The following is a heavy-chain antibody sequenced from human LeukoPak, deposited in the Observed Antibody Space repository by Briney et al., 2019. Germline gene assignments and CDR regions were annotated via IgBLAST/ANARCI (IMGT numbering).Heavy chain of an antibody. J-gene: IGHJ5*02. Sequence: SGTLSLTCGVSGGSVINTNWWTWVRQPPGKGLEWIGEVHLDGRTNYNPSLKSRVTMSLDTSENQFSLKLSSATAADTAVYYCARAAEGTWFDPWGRGTLVTVSS. CDR2: VHLDGRT. V-gene: IGHV4-4*02. CDR1: GGSVINTNW. D-gene: IGHD1-1*01. CDR3: ARAAEGTWFDP.